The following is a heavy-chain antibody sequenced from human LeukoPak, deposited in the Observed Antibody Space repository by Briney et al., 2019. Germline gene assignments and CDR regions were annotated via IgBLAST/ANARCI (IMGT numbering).Heavy chain of an antibody. V-gene: IGHV1-8*01. CDR1: GYTFTSYD. CDR3: ARDLDYNWNDGEY. D-gene: IGHD1-1*01. CDR2: MNPNSGNT. J-gene: IGHJ4*02. Sequence: GASVKVSCKASGYTFTSYDINWVRQATGQGLEWMGWMNPNSGNTGYAQKFQGRVTMTRNTSISTAYMELSSLRSDDTAVYYCARDLDYNWNDGEYWGQGTLVTVSS.